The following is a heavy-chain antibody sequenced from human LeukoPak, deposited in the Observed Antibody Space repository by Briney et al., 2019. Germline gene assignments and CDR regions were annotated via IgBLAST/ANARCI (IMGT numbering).Heavy chain of an antibody. CDR3: ARVYDILSTHWFDP. CDR2: IYYSGST. D-gene: IGHD3-9*01. CDR1: GGSISSYY. Sequence: SETLSLTCTVSGGSISSYYWSWIRQPPGKGLEWIGYIYYSGSTNYNPSLKSRVTISVDTSKNQFSLKLSSVTAADTAVYYCARVYDILSTHWFDPWGQGTLVTASS. V-gene: IGHV4-59*01. J-gene: IGHJ5*02.